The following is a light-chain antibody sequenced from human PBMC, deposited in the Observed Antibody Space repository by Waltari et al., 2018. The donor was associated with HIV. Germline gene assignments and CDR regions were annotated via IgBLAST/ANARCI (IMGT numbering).Light chain of an antibody. J-gene: IGLJ3*02. CDR2: DVN. V-gene: IGLV2-14*03. Sequence: QSALTQPASVSGSLGQSITISCIGSSSDIGTYNHVSWYQQYPDKAPLLLIRDVNTRHSWIPFRFSASKSGKTATLTISGLQAEDEADYYCSSYITTGTILFGGGTKVTVL. CDR1: SSDIGTYNH. CDR3: SSYITTGTIL.